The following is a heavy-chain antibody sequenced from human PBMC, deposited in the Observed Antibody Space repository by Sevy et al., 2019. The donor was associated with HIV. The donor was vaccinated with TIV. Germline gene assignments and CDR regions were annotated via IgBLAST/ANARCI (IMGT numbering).Heavy chain of an antibody. CDR2: IIPIFGTA. CDR3: ARGLRVVVPAAADDYYYYYGMDV. CDR1: GGTFSSYA. D-gene: IGHD2-2*01. Sequence: ASVKVSCKASGGTFSSYAISWVRQAPGQGLEWMGWIIPIFGTANYAQKFQGRVTITADESTSTAYMELSSLRSEDTAVYYCARGLRVVVPAAADDYYYYYGMDVWGQGTTVTVSS. V-gene: IGHV1-69*13. J-gene: IGHJ6*02.